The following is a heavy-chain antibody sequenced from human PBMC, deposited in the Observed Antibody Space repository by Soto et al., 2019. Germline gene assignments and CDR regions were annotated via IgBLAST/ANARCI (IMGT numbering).Heavy chain of an antibody. CDR1: GFTFSSYA. J-gene: IGHJ6*02. CDR2: ISGSGGST. Sequence: EVQLLESGGGLVQPGGSLRLSCAASGFTFSSYAMSWVRQAPGKGLEWVSAISGSGGSTYYADSVKGRFTISRDNSKNTLYLQMNSLRAEDTAVYYCAKDGPLLWFGELLNYYGMDVWGQGTTVTVSS. D-gene: IGHD3-10*01. V-gene: IGHV3-23*01. CDR3: AKDGPLLWFGELLNYYGMDV.